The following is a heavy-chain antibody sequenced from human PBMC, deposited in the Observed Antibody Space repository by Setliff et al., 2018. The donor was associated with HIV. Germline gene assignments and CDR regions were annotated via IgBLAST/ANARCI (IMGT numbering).Heavy chain of an antibody. CDR2: INPNSSDT. CDR1: GYTFTDYY. CDR3: ARIPNHSSGFDY. J-gene: IGHJ4*02. Sequence: GASVKVSCKASGYTFTDYYIHWVRQAPGQGLEWMGWINPNSSDTNYAQKFQGRVTMTRDTSISTAYMDLSRLRSEDTAVYYCARIPNHSSGFDYWGQGTPVTVSS. V-gene: IGHV1-2*02. D-gene: IGHD3-22*01.